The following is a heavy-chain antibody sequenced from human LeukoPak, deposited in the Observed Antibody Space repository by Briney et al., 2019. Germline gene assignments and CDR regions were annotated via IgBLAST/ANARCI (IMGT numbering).Heavy chain of an antibody. V-gene: IGHV4-39*01. J-gene: IGHJ4*02. CDR3: ARLGLRFLEWLSRGVY. CDR2: IYYSGST. Sequence: SETLSLTCTVSGCSISSSSYYWCWIRPPPGKGLEWIGSIYYSGSTYYNPSLKSRVTISVDTSKNQFSLKLSSVTAADTAVYYCARLGLRFLEWLSRGVYWGQGTLVTVSS. CDR1: GCSISSSSYY. D-gene: IGHD3-3*01.